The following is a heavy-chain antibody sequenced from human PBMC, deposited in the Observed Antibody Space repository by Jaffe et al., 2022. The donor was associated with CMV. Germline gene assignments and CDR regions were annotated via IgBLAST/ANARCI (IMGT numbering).Heavy chain of an antibody. J-gene: IGHJ6*03. CDR1: GDTFDNYA. CDR2: IIPTLNIP. CDR3: AVGRSDYYFYMDV. Sequence: QVQLVQSGAEVKKPGSSVRVSCKASGDTFDNYAITWVRRAPGQGLEWMGRIIPTLNIPIYEQKFQGRVTISVDKFTSTAYLELTTLTSGDTAVYYCAVGRSDYYFYMDVWGNGTTVTVSS. V-gene: IGHV1-69*04.